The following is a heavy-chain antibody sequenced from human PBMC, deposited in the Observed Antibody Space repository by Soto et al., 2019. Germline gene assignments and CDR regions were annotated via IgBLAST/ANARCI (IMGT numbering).Heavy chain of an antibody. CDR3: AKDSLPYDYYYYMGV. J-gene: IGHJ6*03. Sequence: QVQLVESGGGVVQPGRSLRLSCAASGFTFSSYGMHWVRQAPGKGLEWVAVISYDGSNKYYADSVKGRFTISRDNSKNTLYLQMNSLRAEETAVYYFAKDSLPYDYYYYMGVLGKGNTVTVSS. CDR2: ISYDGSNK. CDR1: GFTFSSYG. V-gene: IGHV3-30*18.